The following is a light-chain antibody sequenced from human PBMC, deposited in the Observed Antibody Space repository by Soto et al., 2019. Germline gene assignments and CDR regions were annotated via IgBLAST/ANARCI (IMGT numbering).Light chain of an antibody. Sequence: TQSPSTLSASVGDRVTMTCRASQSIRTWLAWYQQKPGKAPRLLIYDASNRATGIPARFSGSGSGTDFTLTISSLEPEDFAVYYCQQRSNWPPVTFGQGTKVDIK. CDR3: QQRSNWPPVT. CDR1: QSIRTW. J-gene: IGKJ1*01. CDR2: DAS. V-gene: IGKV3-11*01.